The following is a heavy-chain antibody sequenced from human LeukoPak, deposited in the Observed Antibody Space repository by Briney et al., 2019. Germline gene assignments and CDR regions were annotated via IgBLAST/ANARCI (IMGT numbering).Heavy chain of an antibody. CDR2: ISGSGATT. CDR3: ARDLGGRITGTDGEGFDY. D-gene: IGHD1-20*01. V-gene: IGHV3-23*01. Sequence: GGSLRLSCEASGFSFSGYAMGWVRQTPERGLEWVSIISGSGATTHYADSVKGRFTISRDNAKNSLYLQMNSLRAEDTAVYYCARDLGGRITGTDGEGFDYWGQGTLVTVSS. CDR1: GFSFSGYA. J-gene: IGHJ4*02.